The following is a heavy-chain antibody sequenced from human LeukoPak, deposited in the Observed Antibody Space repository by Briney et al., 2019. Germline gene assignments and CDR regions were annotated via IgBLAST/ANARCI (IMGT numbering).Heavy chain of an antibody. V-gene: IGHV1-2*02. Sequence: ASVKVSCKASGYTFTGYYMHWVRQAPGQGLEWMGWINPNSGGTNYAQKFQGRVTMTRDTSISTAYMELSRLRSDDTAVYYCARHRRWYYGSGSYYIPDAFDIWGQGTMVTVSS. D-gene: IGHD3-10*01. CDR1: GYTFTGYY. CDR2: INPNSGGT. J-gene: IGHJ3*02. CDR3: ARHRRWYYGSGSYYIPDAFDI.